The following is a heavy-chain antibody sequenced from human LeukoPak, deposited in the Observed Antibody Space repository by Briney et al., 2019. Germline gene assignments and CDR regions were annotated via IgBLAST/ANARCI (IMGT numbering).Heavy chain of an antibody. CDR1: GFTFSSCG. V-gene: IGHV3-30*03. CDR3: APAGLPDSYYFDY. J-gene: IGHJ4*02. Sequence: GGSLRLSCAASGFTFSSCGMHWVRRAPGKGLEWVAVISYDGSNKYYADSVKGRFTISRDNSKNTLYLQMNSLRAEDTAVYYCAPAGLPDSYYFDYWGQGTLVTVSS. CDR2: ISYDGSNK. D-gene: IGHD5-12*01.